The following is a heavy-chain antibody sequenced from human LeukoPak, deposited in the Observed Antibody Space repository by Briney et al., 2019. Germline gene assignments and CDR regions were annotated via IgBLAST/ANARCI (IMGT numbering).Heavy chain of an antibody. Sequence: PSETLSLTCTVSGGSISSSSYYWGWIRQPPGKGLEWIGGIYYSGSTYYNPSLKSRVTISVDTSKNQFSLKLSSVTAADTAVYYCARHWVQLWFPYYFDYWGQGTLVTVSS. J-gene: IGHJ4*02. CDR1: GGSISSSSYY. V-gene: IGHV4-39*01. D-gene: IGHD5-18*01. CDR3: ARHWVQLWFPYYFDY. CDR2: IYYSGST.